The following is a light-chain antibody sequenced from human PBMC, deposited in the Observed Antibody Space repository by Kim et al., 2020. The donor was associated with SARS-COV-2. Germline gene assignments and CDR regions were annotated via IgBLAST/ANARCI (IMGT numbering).Light chain of an antibody. J-gene: IGLJ2*01. CDR2: EVS. Sequence: GQSVTISCPGTSSDIGNYDYVSWYQQPPGKAPKLIISEVSKRPSGVPDRFSGSKSGNTASLTVSGLQADDEADYYCSSYAVTKNLFFGGGTQLTVL. V-gene: IGLV2-8*01. CDR1: SSDIGNYDY. CDR3: SSYAVTKNLF.